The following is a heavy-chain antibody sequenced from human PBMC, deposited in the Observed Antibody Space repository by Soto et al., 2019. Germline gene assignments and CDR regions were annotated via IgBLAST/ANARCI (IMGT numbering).Heavy chain of an antibody. V-gene: IGHV4-61*01. D-gene: IGHD6-13*01. CDR3: ARYRREAVAGYTLDN. CDR1: GGSVSSGSYY. CDR2: VYNSGST. Sequence: SETLSLTCTVSGGSVSSGSYYWSWIRQPPGKGLEWIGYVYNSGSTNYNPSLKSRVTISEDTSKSQFSLKVNSMTAADTAVYYCARYRREAVAGYTLDNWGQGSLVTVSS. J-gene: IGHJ4*02.